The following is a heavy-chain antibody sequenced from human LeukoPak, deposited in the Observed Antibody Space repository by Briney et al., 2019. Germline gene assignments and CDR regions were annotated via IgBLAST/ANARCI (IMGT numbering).Heavy chain of an antibody. CDR3: ARAYSSSYYVYWYFDL. CDR2: ISSSAGTI. Sequence: PGGSLRLSCVASGFTFSSYSMNWVRQAPGKGPEWVSYISSSAGTINYADSVKGRFTISRDNAKNSVYLQMSNLRAEDTAVYYCARAYSSSYYVYWYFDLWGRGTLVTVSS. J-gene: IGHJ2*01. V-gene: IGHV3-48*04. D-gene: IGHD6-13*01. CDR1: GFTFSSYS.